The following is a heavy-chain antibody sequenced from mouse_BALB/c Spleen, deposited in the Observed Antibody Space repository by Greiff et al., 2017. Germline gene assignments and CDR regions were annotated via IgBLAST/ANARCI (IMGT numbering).Heavy chain of an antibody. CDR2: ISYSGST. J-gene: IGHJ4*01. Sequence: VQLQQSGPGLVKPSQSLSLTCTVTGYSITSDYAWNWIRQFPGNKLEWMGYISYSGSTSYNPSLKSRISITRDTSKNQFFLQLNSVTTEDTATYYCARTRLLYAMDYWGQGTSVTVSS. V-gene: IGHV3-2*02. CDR3: ARTRLLYAMDY. D-gene: IGHD1-2*01. CDR1: GYSITSDYA.